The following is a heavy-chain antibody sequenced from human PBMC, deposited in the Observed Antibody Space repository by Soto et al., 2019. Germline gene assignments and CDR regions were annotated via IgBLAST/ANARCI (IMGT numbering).Heavy chain of an antibody. CDR1: GFPFTTVW. CDR3: TSGKRTTNYY. CDR2: VKTQAEGATT. J-gene: IGHJ4*02. Sequence: EVQLVESGGGLVKPGASLRLSCVASGFPFTTVWMNWVRQPPGKGPAWLGRVKTQAEGATTDYAAPAKGRFTTFRDDSIYAVYLQMTSLRIEDTALYYCTSGKRTTNYYWGQGTLVTVS. D-gene: IGHD1-1*01. V-gene: IGHV3-15*07.